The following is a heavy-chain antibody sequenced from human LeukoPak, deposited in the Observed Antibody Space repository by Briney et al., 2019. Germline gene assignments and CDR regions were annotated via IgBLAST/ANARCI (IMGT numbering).Heavy chain of an antibody. V-gene: IGHV1-58*01. Sequence: SVKVSCKASGFTFTSSAVQWVRQARGRRLEWIGWIVVGSGNTNYAQKFQERVTITRDMSTSTAYMELSSLRSEDTAVYYCAAGGSSSWYLMEHWGQGTLVTVSS. J-gene: IGHJ1*01. D-gene: IGHD6-13*01. CDR3: AAGGSSSWYLMEH. CDR2: IVVGSGNT. CDR1: GFTFTSSA.